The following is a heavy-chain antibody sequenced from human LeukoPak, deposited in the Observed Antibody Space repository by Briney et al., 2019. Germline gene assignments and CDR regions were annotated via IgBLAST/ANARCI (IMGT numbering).Heavy chain of an antibody. D-gene: IGHD5-12*01. J-gene: IGHJ4*02. CDR1: RFTFSYYW. CDR2: IRYDGSNT. Sequence: GGSLRLSCAASRFTFSYYWMSWVRLALGKGLEWVTFIRYDGSNTYAESVKGRFTISRDNSKNTVYLPMNSLAIEDTAIYYCAKNRWGSVATPDSWGQGTVVTVSS. V-gene: IGHV3-30*02. CDR3: AKNRWGSVATPDS.